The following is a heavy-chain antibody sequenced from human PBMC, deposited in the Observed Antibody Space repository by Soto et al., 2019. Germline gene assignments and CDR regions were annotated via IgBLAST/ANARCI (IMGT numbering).Heavy chain of an antibody. CDR2: IYFTGSA. V-gene: IGHV4-39*01. CDR3: ARHALNGDGWRHYFDY. D-gene: IGHD6-19*01. Sequence: SETLSLTCTVSGDSIFSSTHSWGWIRQPPGKGLEWIGTIYFTGSAYYNPSLRSRVTISVDTSKKQISLKLTSVTAADTAVYYCARHALNGDGWRHYFDYWGQGTLVTVSS. CDR1: GDSIFSSTHS. J-gene: IGHJ4*02.